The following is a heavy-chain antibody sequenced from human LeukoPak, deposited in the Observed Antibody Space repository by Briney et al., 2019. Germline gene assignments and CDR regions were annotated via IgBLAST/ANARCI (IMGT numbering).Heavy chain of an antibody. CDR3: ARVTGYMIEDYFDY. V-gene: IGHV4-59*01. CDR2: IYYSGST. CDR1: GGSISSYY. J-gene: IGHJ4*02. D-gene: IGHD3-22*01. Sequence: PSETLSLTCTVSGGSISSYYWSWIRQPRGKGLEWIGYIYYSGSTSYNPSLQSRVTISVETSKNQFPLKLSSVTAADTSVYYSARVTGYMIEDYFDYWGQGTLVTVSS.